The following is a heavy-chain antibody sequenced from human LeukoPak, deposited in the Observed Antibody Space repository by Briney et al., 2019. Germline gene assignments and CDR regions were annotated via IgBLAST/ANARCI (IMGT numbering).Heavy chain of an antibody. CDR3: AKDSLTGTGPYYFDC. J-gene: IGHJ4*02. D-gene: IGHD3-9*01. Sequence: PGGSLSLSCATSGFTFSSYGMYWVRQAPGKGLEWLAFIRYDGINKYYADSVKGRFTISRDNSKNTLYLQMNSLRAGVTAVYYCAKDSLTGTGPYYFDCWGQGTLVTVSS. CDR1: GFTFSSYG. CDR2: IRYDGINK. V-gene: IGHV3-30*02.